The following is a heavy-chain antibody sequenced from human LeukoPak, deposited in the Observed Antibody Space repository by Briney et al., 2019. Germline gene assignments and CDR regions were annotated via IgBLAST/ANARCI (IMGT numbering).Heavy chain of an antibody. D-gene: IGHD5-24*01. J-gene: IGHJ4*02. CDR1: GGSMSSYY. CDR3: ARGARAGYNLEPFDY. CDR2: IYYSGST. Sequence: KPSETLSLTCTVSGGSMSSYYWSWIRQPPGKGLEWIGYIYYSGSTKYNPSLKSRVTISVDTSKHQFSLKLSSVTAADTAVYYCARGARAGYNLEPFDYWGQGTLVTVSS. V-gene: IGHV4-59*08.